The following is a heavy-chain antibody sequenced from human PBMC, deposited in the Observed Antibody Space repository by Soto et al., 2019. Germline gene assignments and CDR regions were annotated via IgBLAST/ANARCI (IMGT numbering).Heavy chain of an antibody. Sequence: PSETLSLTCTVSGGSITSYYWSWIRQPPGKGLEWIGYIYFSGSANYNPSLKSRVTISVDTSKNQFSLKLSSVTAADTAVYYCASAFGSSGYRWGQGTLVTVSS. J-gene: IGHJ4*02. D-gene: IGHD3-22*01. CDR2: IYFSGSA. V-gene: IGHV4-59*08. CDR3: ASAFGSSGYR. CDR1: GGSITSYY.